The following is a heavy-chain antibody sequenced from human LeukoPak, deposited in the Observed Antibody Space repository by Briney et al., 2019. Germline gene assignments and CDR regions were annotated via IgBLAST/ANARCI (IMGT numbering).Heavy chain of an antibody. V-gene: IGHV3-21*01. CDR3: ARAYGSVPSALAY. J-gene: IGHJ4*02. CDR1: GFTFSSYS. D-gene: IGHD3-10*01. CDR2: ISSSSSYI. Sequence: GGSLRLSCAASGFTFSSYSMNWVRQAPGKGLEWVSSISSSSSYIYYADSVKGRFTISRDNAKNSLYLQMNSLRAEDTAVYYCARAYGSVPSALAYWGQGTLVTVSS.